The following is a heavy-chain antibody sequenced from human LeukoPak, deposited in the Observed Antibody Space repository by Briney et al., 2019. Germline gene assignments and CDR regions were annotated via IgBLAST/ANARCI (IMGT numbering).Heavy chain of an antibody. Sequence: PGGSLRLSCAASGFTFSSYEMNWVRQAPGKGLEWVSFISNNGDTITYVDSVKGRFTISRDNAKNSLYLQMNSLRAEDTAVYYCARWYCSSTNCQSYYYRMDVWGQGTTVTVSS. J-gene: IGHJ6*02. D-gene: IGHD2-2*01. CDR2: ISNNGDTI. CDR1: GFTFSSYE. V-gene: IGHV3-48*03. CDR3: ARWYCSSTNCQSYYYRMDV.